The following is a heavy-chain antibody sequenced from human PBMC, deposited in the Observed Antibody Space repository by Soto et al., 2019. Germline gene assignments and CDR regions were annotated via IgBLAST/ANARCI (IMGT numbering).Heavy chain of an antibody. V-gene: IGHV3-30-3*01. D-gene: IGHD3-9*01. CDR1: VFTFSIYA. J-gene: IGHJ4*02. Sequence: PRGSLRLCCASYVFTFSIYAMHWVGQAPGKGLDLVAVISYDGSNKYYADSVKGRFTISRDNSKNTLYLQMNSLRAEDTAVYYCARPAYYDILTGYYEAPPFDYWGQGTLVTVSS. CDR2: ISYDGSNK. CDR3: ARPAYYDILTGYYEAPPFDY.